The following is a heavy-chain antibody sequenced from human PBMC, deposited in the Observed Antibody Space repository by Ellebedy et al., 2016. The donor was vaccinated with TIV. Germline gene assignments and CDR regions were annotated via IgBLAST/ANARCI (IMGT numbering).Heavy chain of an antibody. J-gene: IGHJ4*02. V-gene: IGHV1-18*01. CDR1: GYTLMSYG. Sequence: AASVKVSCKASGYTLMSYGICWVRQAPGQGLEWMGWVSPYDGNTNYAQKFQGRVTMTIETSTSTGYMELRSLRSDDTAVYYCARGFRYGSGRWPLDQWGQGTLVTVSS. D-gene: IGHD4-23*01. CDR2: VSPYDGNT. CDR3: ARGFRYGSGRWPLDQ.